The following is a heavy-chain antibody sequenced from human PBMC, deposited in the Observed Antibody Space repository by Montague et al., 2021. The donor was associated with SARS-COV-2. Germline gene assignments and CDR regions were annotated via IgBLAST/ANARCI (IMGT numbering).Heavy chain of an antibody. J-gene: IGHJ3*02. Sequence: SETLSLTCTVSGGSISSSSYYWAWIRQPTGQGLDWIGSLYHSGSTFYNPSLQIRVNMSVDTSKNQFSLKLSPVAAADTAMYYSARVKWELRVANVSDIWGQGTMVTVSS. CDR3: ARVKWELRVANVSDI. D-gene: IGHD1-26*01. V-gene: IGHV4-39*01. CDR2: LYHSGST. CDR1: GGSISSSSYY.